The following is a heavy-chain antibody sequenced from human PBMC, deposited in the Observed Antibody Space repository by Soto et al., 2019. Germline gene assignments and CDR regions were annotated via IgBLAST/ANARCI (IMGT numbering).Heavy chain of an antibody. Sequence: LSLTCTVSGGSISSSSYYWGWIRQPPGKGLEWIGSIYYSGSTYYNPSLKSRVTISVDTSKNQFSLKLSSVTAADTAVYYCARALGSGWFDPWGQGTLVTVSS. D-gene: IGHD6-19*01. CDR2: IYYSGST. CDR1: GGSISSSSYY. CDR3: ARALGSGWFDP. V-gene: IGHV4-39*01. J-gene: IGHJ5*02.